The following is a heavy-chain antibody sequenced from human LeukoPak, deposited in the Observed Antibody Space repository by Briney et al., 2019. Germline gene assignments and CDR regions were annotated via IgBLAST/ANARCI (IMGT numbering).Heavy chain of an antibody. CDR1: GFTVSSNY. V-gene: IGHV3-53*01. J-gene: IGHJ6*02. D-gene: IGHD2-15*01. CDR3: ARPSVVYYYYGMDV. CDR2: IYSGGST. Sequence: GGSLRLSCAASGFTVSSNYMSWVRQAPGKGLEWVSVIYSGGSTYYADSVKGRFTISRDNSKNTLYLQMNSLRAEDTAVYYCARPSVVYYYYGMDVWGQGTTVTVSS.